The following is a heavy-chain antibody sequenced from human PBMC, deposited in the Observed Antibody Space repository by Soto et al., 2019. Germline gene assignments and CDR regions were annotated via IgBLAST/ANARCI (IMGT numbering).Heavy chain of an antibody. V-gene: IGHV1-58*01. CDR3: ATAGITIFGVVITQGFDY. Sequence: PSVNVSCKASGFTFTSSAVQWVRQARGQRLEWIGWIVVGSGNTNYAQKFQERVTMTRDMSTNTAYMELSSLRSEDTAVYYCATAGITIFGVVITQGFDYWGQGTLVTVSS. CDR1: GFTFTSSA. J-gene: IGHJ4*02. D-gene: IGHD3-3*01. CDR2: IVVGSGNT.